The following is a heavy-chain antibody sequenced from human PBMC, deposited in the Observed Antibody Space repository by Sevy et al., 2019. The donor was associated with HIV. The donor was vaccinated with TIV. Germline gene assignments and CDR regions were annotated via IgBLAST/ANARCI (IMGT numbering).Heavy chain of an antibody. CDR1: GFTFSSYY. V-gene: IGHV3-7*04. CDR2: IKQDGSEK. D-gene: IGHD2-15*01. J-gene: IGHJ4*02. Sequence: GGSLRLSCAASGFTFSSYYMSWVRQAPGKGLEWVANIKQDGSEKYYVDSVKGRFTISRDNAKNSLYLQMNSLRAEDRAVYYCARGGGVYWGQGTLVTVSS. CDR3: ARGGGVY.